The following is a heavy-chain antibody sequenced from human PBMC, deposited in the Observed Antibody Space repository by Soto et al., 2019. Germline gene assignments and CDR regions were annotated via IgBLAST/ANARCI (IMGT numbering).Heavy chain of an antibody. CDR3: AKKPNPIVRSAGDY. Sequence: PGGSLRLSCAASGFTFSSYGMHWVSQAPGKGLEWVAVISYDGSNKYYADSVKGRFTISRDNSKNTLYLQMNSLRAEDTAVYYCAKKPNPIVRSAGDYWGQGTLVTVSS. CDR1: GFTFSSYG. D-gene: IGHD1-26*01. J-gene: IGHJ4*02. CDR2: ISYDGSNK. V-gene: IGHV3-30*18.